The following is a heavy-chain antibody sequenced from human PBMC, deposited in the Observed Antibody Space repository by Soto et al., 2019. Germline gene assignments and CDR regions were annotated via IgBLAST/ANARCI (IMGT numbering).Heavy chain of an antibody. CDR2: ISGSGGST. D-gene: IGHD5-12*01. CDR1: GFTFSSYA. CDR3: AKFRGSGYDYRYFDY. V-gene: IGHV3-23*01. J-gene: IGHJ4*02. Sequence: GGSLRLSCAASGFTFSSYAMSWVRQAPGKGLEWVSAISGSGGSTYYADSVKGRFTISRDNSKNTLYLQMNSLRAEDMAVYYCAKFRGSGYDYRYFDYWGQGTLVTVSS.